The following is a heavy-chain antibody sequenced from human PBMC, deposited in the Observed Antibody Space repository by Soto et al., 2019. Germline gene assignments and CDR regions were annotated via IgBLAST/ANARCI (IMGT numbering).Heavy chain of an antibody. J-gene: IGHJ4*02. CDR2: INPNSGGT. Sequence: ASVKVSCKASGYTFTGYYMHWVRQAPGQGLELMGWINPNSGGTNYAQKFQGRVTMTRDTSISTAYMELSRLRSDETAVYYCARVPRGFVSYYFDYWGQGTLVTVSS. V-gene: IGHV1-2*02. D-gene: IGHD3-10*01. CDR1: GYTFTGYY. CDR3: ARVPRGFVSYYFDY.